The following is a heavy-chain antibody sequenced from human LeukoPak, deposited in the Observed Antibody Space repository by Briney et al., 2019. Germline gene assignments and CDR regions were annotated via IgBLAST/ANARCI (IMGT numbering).Heavy chain of an antibody. CDR2: INHSGST. V-gene: IGHV4-34*01. D-gene: IGHD2-2*02. Sequence: SETLSLTCAVYGGSFSGYYWSWIRQPPGKGLEWIGEINHSGSTNYNPSLKSRVTISVDTSKNQFSLKLSSVTAAGTAVYYCARMGRHCSSTSCYTGWFDPWGQGTLVTVSS. CDR1: GGSFSGYY. J-gene: IGHJ5*02. CDR3: ARMGRHCSSTSCYTGWFDP.